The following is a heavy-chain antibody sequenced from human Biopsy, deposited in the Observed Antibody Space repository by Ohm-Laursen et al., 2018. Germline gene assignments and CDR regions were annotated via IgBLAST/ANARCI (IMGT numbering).Heavy chain of an antibody. CDR2: IFYDGSNT. J-gene: IGHJ6*02. D-gene: IGHD5-18*01. Sequence: SLRLSCTATGFIFSTHDMSWVRQAPGKGLEWVAFIFYDGSNTYYADSVKGRFTISRDNSRDTLYLQMSSLRAEDTAVYYCAKDRYNYTPIGGFSMDVWGQGTTVTVSS. V-gene: IGHV3-30*18. CDR3: AKDRYNYTPIGGFSMDV. CDR1: GFIFSTHD.